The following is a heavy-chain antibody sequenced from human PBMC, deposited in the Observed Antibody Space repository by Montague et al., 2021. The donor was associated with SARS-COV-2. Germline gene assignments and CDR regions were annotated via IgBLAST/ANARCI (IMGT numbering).Heavy chain of an antibody. Sequence: SETLSLTCTVSGGSISSRSYYWGWIRQPPGKGLEWIGFKYYSGSNYYKPTLKSRVTISVDTSKNQFSLKLSSVTAAGTAVYYCATLTSSNTICGVGQGYYFDVWGQGTLVTVSS. J-gene: IGHJ4*02. CDR3: ATLTSSNTICGVGQGYYFDV. V-gene: IGHV4-39*01. CDR1: GGSISSRSYY. CDR2: KYYSGSN. D-gene: IGHD3-3*01.